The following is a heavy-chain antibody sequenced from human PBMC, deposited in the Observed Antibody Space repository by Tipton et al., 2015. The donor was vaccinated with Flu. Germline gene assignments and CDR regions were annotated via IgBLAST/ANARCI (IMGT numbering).Heavy chain of an antibody. J-gene: IGHJ3*02. CDR3: ATLLFRSAFDI. D-gene: IGHD2-21*02. CDR1: GGSISSSSYY. V-gene: IGHV4-39*07. CDR2: IYYSGRT. Sequence: TLSLTCTVSGGSISSSSYYWGWIRQPPGKGLEWIGSIYYSGRTYYNPSLKSRVTISVDTSKNQFSLKLSSVTAADTAVYYCATLLFRSAFDIWGQGTMVTVSS.